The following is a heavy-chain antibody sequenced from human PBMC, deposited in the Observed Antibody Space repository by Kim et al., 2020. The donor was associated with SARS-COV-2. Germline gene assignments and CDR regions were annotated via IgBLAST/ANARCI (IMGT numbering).Heavy chain of an antibody. CDR3: ARHFLARYGVTTLFDY. CDR2: IYYSGST. Sequence: SETLSLTCTVSGGSISSSSYYWGWIRQPPGKGLEWIGSIYYSGSTYYNPSLKSRVTISVDTSKNQFSLKLISVTAADTAVYYCARHFLARYGVTTLFDYWGQGTLVTVSS. D-gene: IGHD3-10*01. V-gene: IGHV4-39*01. J-gene: IGHJ4*02. CDR1: GGSISSSSYY.